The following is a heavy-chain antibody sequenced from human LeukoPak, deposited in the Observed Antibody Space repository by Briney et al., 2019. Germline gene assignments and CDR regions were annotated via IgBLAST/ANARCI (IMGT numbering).Heavy chain of an antibody. V-gene: IGHV3-23*01. CDR3: AKDSLTDYGGNGDAFDI. J-gene: IGHJ3*02. CDR2: ISGSGGST. D-gene: IGHD4-23*01. CDR1: GFTFSSYA. Sequence: GGSLRLSCAASGFTFSSYAMSWVRQAPGKGLEWVSAISGSGGSTYYADSVKGRFTISRDNSKNTLYLQMNSLRAEDTAVHYCAKDSLTDYGGNGDAFDIWGQGTMVTVSS.